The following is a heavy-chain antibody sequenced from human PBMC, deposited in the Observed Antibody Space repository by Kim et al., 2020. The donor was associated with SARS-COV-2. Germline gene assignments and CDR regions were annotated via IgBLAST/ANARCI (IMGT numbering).Heavy chain of an antibody. CDR2: IKGDGSST. CDR1: GFTFSSYW. D-gene: IGHD2-2*01. V-gene: IGHV3-74*01. J-gene: IGHJ5*02. Sequence: GGSLRLSCAASGFTFSSYWMHWVRQAPGKGLVWVSQIKGDGSSTIYADSVKGRFTISRDNAKNTVYLQMNSLRAEDTAVYYCAGYQLLSWRQGTLVTVSS. CDR3: AGYQLLS.